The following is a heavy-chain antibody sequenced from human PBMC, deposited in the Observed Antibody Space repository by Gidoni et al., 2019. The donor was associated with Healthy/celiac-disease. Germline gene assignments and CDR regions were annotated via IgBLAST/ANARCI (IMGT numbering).Heavy chain of an antibody. D-gene: IGHD3-22*01. J-gene: IGHJ5*02. V-gene: IGHV1-18*01. CDR2: ISAYNGNT. Sequence: QVQLVQSGAEVKKPGASVKVSCKASGYTFTSYGLSWVRQAPGQGLEWMVWISAYNGNTNYAQKLQGRVTMTTDTSTSTAYMELRSLRSDDTAVYYCARGGLYDSSGYYRVWFDPWGQGTLVTVSS. CDR3: ARGGLYDSSGYYRVWFDP. CDR1: GYTFTSYG.